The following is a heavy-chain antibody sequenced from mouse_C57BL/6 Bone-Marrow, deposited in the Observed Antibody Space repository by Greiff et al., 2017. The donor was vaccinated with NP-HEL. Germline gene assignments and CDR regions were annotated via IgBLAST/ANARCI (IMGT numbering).Heavy chain of an antibody. J-gene: IGHJ2*01. V-gene: IGHV1-76*01. CDR1: GYTFTDYY. Sequence: VKLMESGAELVRPGASVKLSCKASGYTFTDYYINWVKQRPGQGLEWIARIYPGSGNTYYNEKFKGKATLTAEKSSSTAYMQLSSLTSEDSAVYFCAREGLLFFDYWGQGTTLTVSS. D-gene: IGHD1-1*01. CDR2: IYPGSGNT. CDR3: AREGLLFFDY.